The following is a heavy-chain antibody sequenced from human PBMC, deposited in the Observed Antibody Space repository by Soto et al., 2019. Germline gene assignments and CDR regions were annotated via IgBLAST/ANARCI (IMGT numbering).Heavy chain of an antibody. V-gene: IGHV4-4*07. Sequence: LSLTCTVSGGSISSYYWNWLRQPAGKGLEWIGRIYSSGSTNYNPSLKTRVNMSVDTSKNQFSLKLSSVTAADTAVYYCARISLAAAASWFDPWGQGTLVTVSS. D-gene: IGHD6-13*01. CDR1: GGSISSYY. CDR2: IYSSGST. CDR3: ARISLAAAASWFDP. J-gene: IGHJ5*02.